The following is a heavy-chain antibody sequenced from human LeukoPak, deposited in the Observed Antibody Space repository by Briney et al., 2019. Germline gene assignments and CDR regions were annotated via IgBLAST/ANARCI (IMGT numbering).Heavy chain of an antibody. CDR2: IKSKTDGGTT. V-gene: IGHV3-15*01. D-gene: IGHD3-22*01. CDR3: TTDRGYYDSSGYYYWDY. CDR1: GFTFSNAW. Sequence: KPGGSLRLSCAASGFTFSNAWMSWVRQAPGKGLEWVGRIKSKTDGGTTDYAAPVKGRFTISRDDSKNTLYLQMNSLKTEDTAVYYCTTDRGYYDSSGYYYWDYWGQGTLVTVSS. J-gene: IGHJ4*02.